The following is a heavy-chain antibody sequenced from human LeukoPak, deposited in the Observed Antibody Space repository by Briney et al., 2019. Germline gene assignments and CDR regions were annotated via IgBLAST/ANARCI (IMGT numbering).Heavy chain of an antibody. CDR3: ARDGADNSGYYFGSL. CDR2: IYSGGSP. CDR1: GFTVRSSY. Sequence: GGPLRLSCAASGFTVRSSYMSWVRQAPGKGLEWVSVIYSGGSPDYADSAKGRFTISSDNSKNTLYLQMNSLRVGDTAVYYCARDGADNSGYYFGSLWGQGTMVTVSS. D-gene: IGHD3-22*01. V-gene: IGHV3-53*01. J-gene: IGHJ3*01.